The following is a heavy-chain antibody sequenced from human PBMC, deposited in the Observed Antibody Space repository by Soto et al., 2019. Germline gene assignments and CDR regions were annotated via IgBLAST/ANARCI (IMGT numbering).Heavy chain of an antibody. J-gene: IGHJ6*02. CDR2: IKQDGSEK. D-gene: IGHD3-16*01. Sequence: GGSLRLSCAASGFTLSRYWMTWVRQAPGKGLEWVANIKQDGSEKYYVDSVKGRFTISRDNAKNSLYLQMNSLRAEDTAVYYCARRIMNTAVYYYYGMDVWGQGT. V-gene: IGHV3-7*01. CDR1: GFTLSRYW. CDR3: ARRIMNTAVYYYYGMDV.